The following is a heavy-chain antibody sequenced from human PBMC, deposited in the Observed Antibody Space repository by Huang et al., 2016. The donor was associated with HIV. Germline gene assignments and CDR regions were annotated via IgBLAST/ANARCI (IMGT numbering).Heavy chain of an antibody. Sequence: EVQLVESGGGLVQPGGSLRLSCAATGFTFSSYWMHWVRQAPGKGLVWDSRINSERSCSGYADAGKGRFTNSRDNAKYTLYLQMTCLRAEDTAVYCCVRDPRIQAWLNYFDYWGQGTLVSVSS. CDR2: INSERSCS. V-gene: IGHV3-74*01. D-gene: IGHD3-22*01. J-gene: IGHJ4*02. CDR1: GFTFSSYW. CDR3: VRDPRIQAWLNYFDY.